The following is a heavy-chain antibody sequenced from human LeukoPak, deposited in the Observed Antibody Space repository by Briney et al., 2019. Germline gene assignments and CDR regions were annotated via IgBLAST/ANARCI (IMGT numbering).Heavy chain of an antibody. Sequence: ASVKVSCKASGYTFTNYYMHWVRQAPGQGLDWMGIINPSGGGTSYAQKLQGRVTMTRNLSTSTVYMELNSLRSEDTAVYFCALGLDCGGDCAPRWGQGTLVTVSS. V-gene: IGHV1-46*01. CDR2: INPSGGGT. D-gene: IGHD2-21*02. CDR3: ALGLDCGGDCAPR. CDR1: GYTFTNYY. J-gene: IGHJ4*02.